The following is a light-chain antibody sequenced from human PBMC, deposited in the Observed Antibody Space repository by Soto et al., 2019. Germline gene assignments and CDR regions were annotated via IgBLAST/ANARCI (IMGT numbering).Light chain of an antibody. CDR1: QDIGKY. V-gene: IGKV1-33*01. CDR2: DAS. J-gene: IGKJ3*01. CDR3: QQYDNLPLT. Sequence: DTQMTQSPSSLSASVGDRVTITCQASQDIGKYLNWYQQKPGKALELLIYDASLLEAGVPSRFSGSGSGTDFTFTISSLQPEDLATYYCQQYDNLPLTFGPGTKVDIK.